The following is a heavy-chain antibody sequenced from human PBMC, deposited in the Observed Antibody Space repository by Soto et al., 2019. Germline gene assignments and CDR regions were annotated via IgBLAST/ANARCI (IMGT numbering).Heavy chain of an antibody. V-gene: IGHV1-69*18. Sequence: QVQLVQSGAEVKKPGSSVKVSCKASGGTFSSYAVSWVRQAPGQGLEWMGKIITIFGTANYARKFQGRLTLTADVSSSTAYMELSSLTSEETAVYYCSSENRYFLYGMDVWGQGTTVTVSS. J-gene: IGHJ6*02. CDR2: IITIFGTA. CDR3: SSENRYFLYGMDV. CDR1: GGTFSSYA. D-gene: IGHD6-19*01.